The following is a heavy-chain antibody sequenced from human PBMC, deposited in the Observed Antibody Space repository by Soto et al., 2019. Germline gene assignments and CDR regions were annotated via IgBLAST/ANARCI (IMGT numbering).Heavy chain of an antibody. CDR1: GDSVSSESAT. CDR2: TYYRSMWDS. V-gene: IGHV6-1*01. Sequence: QVQLLQSGPGLVEPSRTLSLTCAISGDSVSSESATWNWIRQSPSRGLEWLGRTYYRSMWDSNYGISVRGRITINADTSKNQVSLQLNSVVPEDTAVYYCAREDDIYGWEASFDPWGQGTLVTVPS. D-gene: IGHD3-10*01. CDR3: AREDDIYGWEASFDP. J-gene: IGHJ5*02.